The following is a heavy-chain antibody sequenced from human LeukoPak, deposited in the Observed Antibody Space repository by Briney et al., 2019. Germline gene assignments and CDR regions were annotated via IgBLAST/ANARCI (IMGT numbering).Heavy chain of an antibody. V-gene: IGHV4-39*07. D-gene: IGHD2-2*02. J-gene: IGHJ4*02. CDR1: GGSISTGSYY. CDR2: IYYSGST. CDR3: ARTVYRRGFDY. Sequence: SETLSLTCSVSGGSISTGSYYWGWIRQPPGKGPEWIGSIYYSGSTYYNPSLKSRVTISVDTSKNQFSLKLSSVTAADTAVYYCARTVYRRGFDYWGQGTLVTVSS.